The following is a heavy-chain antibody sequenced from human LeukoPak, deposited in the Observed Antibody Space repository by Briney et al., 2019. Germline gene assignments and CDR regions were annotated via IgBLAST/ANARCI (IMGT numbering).Heavy chain of an antibody. CDR3: ARDYYDSSGYYPY. J-gene: IGHJ4*02. Sequence: GGSLRLSCAASGFTFSTYGMNWVRQAPGKGLEWVSVIYSGGSTYYADSVKGRFTISRDNSKNTLYLQMNSLRAEDTAVYYCARDYYDSSGYYPYWGQGTLVTVSS. CDR2: IYSGGST. D-gene: IGHD3-22*01. V-gene: IGHV3-66*01. CDR1: GFTFSTYG.